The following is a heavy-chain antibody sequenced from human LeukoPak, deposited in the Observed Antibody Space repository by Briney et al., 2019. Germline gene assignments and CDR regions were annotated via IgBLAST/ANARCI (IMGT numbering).Heavy chain of an antibody. CDR2: IYYSGST. CDR1: GGSISSHS. CDR3: ASYYSGSQPMFDY. J-gene: IGHJ4*02. D-gene: IGHD1-26*01. V-gene: IGHV4-4*07. Sequence: SETLSLTCTVSGGSISSHSWSWIRQPAGKGLEWIGLIYYSGSTNYNPSLKSRVTMSVDTSKNQFSLKLSSVTAADTAVYYWASYYSGSQPMFDYWGQGTLVTVSS.